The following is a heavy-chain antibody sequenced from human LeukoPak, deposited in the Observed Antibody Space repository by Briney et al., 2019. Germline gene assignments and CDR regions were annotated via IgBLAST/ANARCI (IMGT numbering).Heavy chain of an antibody. D-gene: IGHD3-10*01. CDR1: GGTFSSYA. Sequence: EASAKVSCKASGGTFSSYAISWVRQAPGQGLEWMGGIIPIFGTANYAQKFQGRVTITADKSTSTAYMELSSLRSEDTAVYYCASLRVTMVRGLLPGYFDLWGRGTLVTVSS. J-gene: IGHJ2*01. V-gene: IGHV1-69*06. CDR3: ASLRVTMVRGLLPGYFDL. CDR2: IIPIFGTA.